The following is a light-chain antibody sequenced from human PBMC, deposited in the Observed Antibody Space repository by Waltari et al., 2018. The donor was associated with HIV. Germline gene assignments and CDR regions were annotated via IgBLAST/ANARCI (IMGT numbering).Light chain of an antibody. CDR2: FAS. Sequence: DSPMTQSPSTLSASVGDSVTITCRPRRNIDNRMAWYQQKPGKVPTLLIYFASTLQRGVPWRFSGSGSGTEFTLTISSLQPDDFATYYCQGGNGYFGQGTKVEIK. J-gene: IGKJ2*01. V-gene: IGKV1-5*03. CDR1: RNIDNR. CDR3: QGGNGY.